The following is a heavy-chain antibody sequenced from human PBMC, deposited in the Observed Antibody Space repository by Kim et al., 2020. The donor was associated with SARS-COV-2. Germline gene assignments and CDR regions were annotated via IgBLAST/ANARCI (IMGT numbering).Heavy chain of an antibody. CDR3: AIPPGITMVRGVIMTDY. CDR1: GFTFSSYG. D-gene: IGHD3-10*01. Sequence: GGSLRLSCAASGFTFSSYGMHWVRQAPGKGLEWVAVISYDGSNKYYSDSVKGRFTISRDNSKNTLYPQMNSLRAEDTAVYYCAIPPGITMVRGVIMTDYWGQGTLVTVSS. J-gene: IGHJ4*02. CDR2: ISYDGSNK. V-gene: IGHV3-30*03.